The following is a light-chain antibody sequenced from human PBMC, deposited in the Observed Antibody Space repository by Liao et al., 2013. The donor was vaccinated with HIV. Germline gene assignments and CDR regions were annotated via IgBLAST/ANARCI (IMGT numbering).Light chain of an antibody. J-gene: IGLJ2*01. CDR2: EDD. Sequence: SFELTQPPSVSVSPGQTASVTCSGDELGNKNICWYQQRPGQSPVLVISEDDKRPSGIPERFSGSNSGNTATLTISGAQAMDEGDYYCQAWDSSTGDVAFGGGTKLTVL. CDR1: ELGNKN. V-gene: IGLV3-1*01. CDR3: QAWDSSTGDVA.